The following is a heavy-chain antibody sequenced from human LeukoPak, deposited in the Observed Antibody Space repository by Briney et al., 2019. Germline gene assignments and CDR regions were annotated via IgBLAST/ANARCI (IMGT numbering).Heavy chain of an antibody. J-gene: IGHJ4*02. D-gene: IGHD4-17*01. Sequence: GGSLRLSCAASGFTFSSYWMSWVRQAPGKGLEWVANIKQDGSEKYYVDSVKGRFTISRDNAKNSLYLQMNSLRAEDTAVYYCARDMLNCGDYFVVGFDYWGQGTLVTVSS. CDR1: GFTFSSYW. CDR3: ARDMLNCGDYFVVGFDY. V-gene: IGHV3-7*01. CDR2: IKQDGSEK.